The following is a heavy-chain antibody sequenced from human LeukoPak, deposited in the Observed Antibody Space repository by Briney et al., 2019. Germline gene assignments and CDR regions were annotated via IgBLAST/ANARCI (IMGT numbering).Heavy chain of an antibody. CDR3: ARQVGATTPFDY. D-gene: IGHD1-26*01. J-gene: IGHJ4*02. CDR2: IHYSGST. V-gene: IGHV4-59*08. Sequence: SETLSLTCTVSGGSISSYYWSWIRQPPGKGLEWIGYIHYSGSTNQNRSLKSRVTISVDTSKNQFSLKLSSVTAADTAVYYCARQVGATTPFDYWGQGTLVTVSS. CDR1: GGSISSYY.